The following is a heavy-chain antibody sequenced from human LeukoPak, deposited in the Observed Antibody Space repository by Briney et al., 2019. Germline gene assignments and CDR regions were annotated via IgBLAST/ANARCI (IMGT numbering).Heavy chain of an antibody. J-gene: IGHJ4*02. CDR1: GYTFTSYG. V-gene: IGHV1-2*02. D-gene: IGHD3-22*01. CDR2: INTDSGGI. CDR3: AREIDASGYYPSDDC. Sequence: VKVSCKASGYTFTSYGISWVRQAPGQGLEWMGWINTDSGGINYAQKFQGRVTMTRDTSISTAYMELSNLRSDDTAMYYCAREIDASGYYPSDDCWGQGTLVTVSS.